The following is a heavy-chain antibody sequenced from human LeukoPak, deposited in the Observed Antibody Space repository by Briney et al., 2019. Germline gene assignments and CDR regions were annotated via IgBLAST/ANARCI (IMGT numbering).Heavy chain of an antibody. D-gene: IGHD3-9*01. Sequence: SVKVSCKASGGTFSSYAISWVRQAPGQGLEWMGGIIPIFGTANYAQKFQGRVTITADESTSTAYMELSSLRSEDTAVYYCARGVLRYFDWLSPLYYYGMDVWGQGTTVTVSS. CDR1: GGTFSSYA. J-gene: IGHJ6*02. CDR2: IIPIFGTA. V-gene: IGHV1-69*01. CDR3: ARGVLRYFDWLSPLYYYGMDV.